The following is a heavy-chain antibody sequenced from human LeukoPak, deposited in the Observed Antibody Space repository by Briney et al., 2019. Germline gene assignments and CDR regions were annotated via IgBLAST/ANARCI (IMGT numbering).Heavy chain of an antibody. CDR2: IYYSGST. CDR1: GGSISSYY. Sequence: SQTLSLTCTVSGGSISSYYWSWIRQPPGKGLEWIGYIYYSGSTNYNPSLKSRVTISVDTSKNQFSLKLSSVTAADTAVYYCARLGVIRNFDYWGQGTLVTVSS. V-gene: IGHV4-59*08. J-gene: IGHJ4*02. D-gene: IGHD3-22*01. CDR3: ARLGVIRNFDY.